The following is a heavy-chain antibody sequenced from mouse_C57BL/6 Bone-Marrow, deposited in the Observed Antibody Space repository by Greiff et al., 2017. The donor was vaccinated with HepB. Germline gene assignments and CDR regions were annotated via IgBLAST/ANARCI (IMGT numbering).Heavy chain of an antibody. CDR2: IDPNSGGT. CDR1: GYTFTSYW. V-gene: IGHV1-72*01. J-gene: IGHJ1*03. CDR3: ARAFGGSSPYWYFDV. Sequence: QVQLQQSGAELVKPGASVKLSCKASGYTFTSYWMHWVKQRPGRGLEWIGRIDPNSGGTKYNEKFKSKATLTVDKPSSTAYMQLSSLTSEDSAVYYCARAFGGSSPYWYFDVWGTGTTVTVSS. D-gene: IGHD1-1*01.